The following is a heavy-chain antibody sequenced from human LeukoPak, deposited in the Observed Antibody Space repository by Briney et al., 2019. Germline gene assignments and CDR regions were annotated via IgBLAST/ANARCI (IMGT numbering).Heavy chain of an antibody. CDR3: ARAPSRGVVVPAATEYFQH. CDR2: ISSSSSYI. Sequence: PGGSLRLSCAAPGFTFSSYSMNWVRQAPGKGLEWVSSISSSSSYIYYADSVKGRFTISRDNAKNSLYLQMNSLRAEDTAVYYCARAPSRGVVVPAATEYFQHWGQGTLVTVSS. V-gene: IGHV3-21*01. D-gene: IGHD2-2*01. J-gene: IGHJ1*01. CDR1: GFTFSSYS.